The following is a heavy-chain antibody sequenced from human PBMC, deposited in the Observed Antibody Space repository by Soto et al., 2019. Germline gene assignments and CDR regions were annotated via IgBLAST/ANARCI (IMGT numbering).Heavy chain of an antibody. J-gene: IGHJ4*02. V-gene: IGHV3-30*18. CDR1: GFTFSSYG. Sequence: QVQLVESGGGVVQPGRSLRLSCAASGFTFSSYGMHWVRQAPGKGLEWVAVISYDGSNKYYADSVKGRFTISRDNSKNTLYLQMNSLRAEDTAVYYCAKDRDRDGYNYYDYWGQGTLVTVSS. D-gene: IGHD5-12*01. CDR2: ISYDGSNK. CDR3: AKDRDRDGYNYYDY.